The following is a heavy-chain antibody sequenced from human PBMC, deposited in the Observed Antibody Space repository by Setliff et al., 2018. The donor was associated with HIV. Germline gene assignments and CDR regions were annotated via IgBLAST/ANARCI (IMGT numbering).Heavy chain of an antibody. CDR1: GYTFNNYD. Sequence: ASVKVSCKASGYTFNNYDINWVRQATGQGLEWMGWMNPNTYNTGYAQKFQGRVTMTRSTSRSTAYMELSRLRSEDTAIYYCARTSGDAYNYEGAFDVWGQGTLVTVSS. J-gene: IGHJ3*01. V-gene: IGHV1-8*01. CDR3: ARTSGDAYNYEGAFDV. D-gene: IGHD5-12*01. CDR2: MNPNTYNT.